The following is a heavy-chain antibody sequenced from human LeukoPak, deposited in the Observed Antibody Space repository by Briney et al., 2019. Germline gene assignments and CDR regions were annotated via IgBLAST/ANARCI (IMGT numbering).Heavy chain of an antibody. CDR3: ARGCGGSCHYYYYMDV. V-gene: IGHV4-59*01. CDR1: GGSISSYY. CDR2: IYYSGGT. Sequence: PSETLSLTCTVSGGSISSYYWSWIRQPPGKGLEWIGYIYYSGGTNYNPSLKSRVTISVDTSKNQFSLKLSSVTAADTAVYYCARGCGGSCHYYYYMDVWGKGTTVTVSS. D-gene: IGHD2-15*01. J-gene: IGHJ6*03.